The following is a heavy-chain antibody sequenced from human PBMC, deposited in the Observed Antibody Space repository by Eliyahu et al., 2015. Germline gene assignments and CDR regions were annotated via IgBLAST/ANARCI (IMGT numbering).Heavy chain of an antibody. Sequence: EVQLVESGGGLVQPGRSLRLSCXASGFTFDDYAMXWVRQAPGKGLEWVSGISWSGGSIGYADSVKGRFTISRDDAKNSLYLQMNSLRPEDTAFYYCAKGYCSSIYCHIDYWGQGTLVTVSS. CDR1: GFTFDDYA. CDR3: AKGYCSSIYCHIDY. D-gene: IGHD2-2*01. CDR2: ISWSGGSI. J-gene: IGHJ4*02. V-gene: IGHV3-9*01.